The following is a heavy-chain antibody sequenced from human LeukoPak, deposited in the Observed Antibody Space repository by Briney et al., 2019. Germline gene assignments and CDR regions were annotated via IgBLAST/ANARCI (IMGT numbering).Heavy chain of an antibody. Sequence: SETLSLTCTVSGGSISTYSWSWIRQPPGRGREWRGYIYYSGNTNYNPSLKSRVTISVDTSKNQFSLKLSSVTAADTAMYYCAGSGYSSGDLFDYWGQGTLVTVSS. CDR1: GGSISTYS. CDR2: IYYSGNT. J-gene: IGHJ4*02. CDR3: AGSGYSSGDLFDY. D-gene: IGHD5-18*01. V-gene: IGHV4-59*01.